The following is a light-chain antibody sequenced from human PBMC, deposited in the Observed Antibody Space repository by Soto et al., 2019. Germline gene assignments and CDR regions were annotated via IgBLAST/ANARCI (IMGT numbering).Light chain of an antibody. Sequence: EIVMTQSPATLSVSPGERATLSCRASQSVGSKLAWYQQKPGQAPRLLIYGASTRATGIPASFSGSGSGTEFTLTISSLQSEDFAVYYCQQYNSWPLTFGGGTKEEIK. V-gene: IGKV3-15*01. CDR2: GAS. CDR3: QQYNSWPLT. J-gene: IGKJ4*01. CDR1: QSVGSK.